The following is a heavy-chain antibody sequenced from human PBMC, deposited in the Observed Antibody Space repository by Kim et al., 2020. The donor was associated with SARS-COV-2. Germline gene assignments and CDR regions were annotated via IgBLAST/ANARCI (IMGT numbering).Heavy chain of an antibody. CDR2: ISYDGSNK. V-gene: IGHV3-30*04. CDR1: GFTFSSYT. J-gene: IGHJ6*02. Sequence: GGSLRLSCAASGFTFSSYTMHWVRQAPGKGLEWVAVISYDGSNKYYVDSVKGRFTISRDNSKNTLYLQMNSLRAEDTAVYYCATEWGCSSTSCYAVGPLLGYYGMDVWGQGTTVTVSS. CDR3: ATEWGCSSTSCYAVGPLLGYYGMDV. D-gene: IGHD2-2*01.